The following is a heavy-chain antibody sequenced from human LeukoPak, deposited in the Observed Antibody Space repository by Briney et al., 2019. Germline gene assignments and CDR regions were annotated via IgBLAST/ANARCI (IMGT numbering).Heavy chain of an antibody. CDR1: GFTFSSYA. Sequence: GGSLRLSCAASGFTFSSYAMHWVRQAPGKGLEWVAVISYDGSNKYYADSVKGRFTISRGNSKNTLYLQMNSLRAEDTAVYYCARDYYGSGSYYGAFDIWGQGTMVTVSS. D-gene: IGHD3-10*01. V-gene: IGHV3-30*04. CDR2: ISYDGSNK. J-gene: IGHJ3*02. CDR3: ARDYYGSGSYYGAFDI.